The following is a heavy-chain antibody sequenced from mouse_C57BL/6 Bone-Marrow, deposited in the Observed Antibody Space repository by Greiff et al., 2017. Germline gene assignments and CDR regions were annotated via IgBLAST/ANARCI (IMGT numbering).Heavy chain of an antibody. D-gene: IGHD2-3*01. Sequence: VQLQQSGPELVKPGASVKISCKASGYAFSSSWMNWVKQRPGTGLEWIGRIYPGDGDTNYNGKFKGTATLTADKSSSTAYMQLSSLTSEDSAVCFYAKYDLFAYWGQGTLVTVSA. CDR2: IYPGDGDT. J-gene: IGHJ3*01. CDR1: GYAFSSSW. CDR3: AKYDLFAY. V-gene: IGHV1-82*01.